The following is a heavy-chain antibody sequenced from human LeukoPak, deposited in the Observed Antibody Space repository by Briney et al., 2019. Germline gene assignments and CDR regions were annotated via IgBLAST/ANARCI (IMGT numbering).Heavy chain of an antibody. J-gene: IGHJ4*02. CDR1: GFTFSDYS. Sequence: GGPLRLSCAASGFTFSDYSMNWVRQAPGKGLEWISYIGIDSGNTNYADSVKGRFTISGDKAKNSLYLQMNSLRVEDTAVCYCARDYKYAFDNWGQGTLVTVSS. D-gene: IGHD5-24*01. V-gene: IGHV3-48*01. CDR2: IGIDSGNT. CDR3: ARDYKYAFDN.